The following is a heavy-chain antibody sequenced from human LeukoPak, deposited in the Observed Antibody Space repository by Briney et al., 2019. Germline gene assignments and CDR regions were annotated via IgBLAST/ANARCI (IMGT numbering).Heavy chain of an antibody. J-gene: IGHJ6*03. Sequence: PGGSLRLSCAASGFTFSPYFMNWVRQSPGKGLEWVSSISGGSSYMYYADSVKGRFTISRDNAKNSLYLQMNSLRVEDTAVYYCARAFNEKDYMDVWGRGTTVTVS. CDR2: ISGGSSYM. CDR3: ARAFNEKDYMDV. V-gene: IGHV3-21*01. CDR1: GFTFSPYF. D-gene: IGHD1-1*01.